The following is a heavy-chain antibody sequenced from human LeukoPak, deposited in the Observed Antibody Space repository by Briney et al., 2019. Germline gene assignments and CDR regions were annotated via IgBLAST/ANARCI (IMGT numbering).Heavy chain of an antibody. V-gene: IGHV1-69*13. D-gene: IGHD2-2*02. CDR1: GGTFSSYA. CDR3: ALGYCSSTSCYTGVMDY. CDR2: IIPIFGTA. J-gene: IGHJ4*02. Sequence: ASVKVSCKASGGTFSSYAISWVRQAPGQGLEWMGGIIPIFGTANYAQKFQGRVTITADESTSTAYMELSSLRSEDTAVYYCALGYCSSTSCYTGVMDYWGLGTLVTVSS.